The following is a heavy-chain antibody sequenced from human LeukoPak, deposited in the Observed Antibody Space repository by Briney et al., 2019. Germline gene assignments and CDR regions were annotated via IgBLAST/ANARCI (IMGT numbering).Heavy chain of an antibody. V-gene: IGHV1-18*01. Sequence: GASVKVSCKASGYTFTSYGISWVRQAPGQGLEWMGWISAYNGNTNYAQKLQGRVTMTRDTSTSTVYMELSSLTSEDTALYYCARGAPLTGYYPGDYWGQGTLVTVSS. D-gene: IGHD3-9*01. CDR1: GYTFTSYG. CDR2: ISAYNGNT. J-gene: IGHJ4*02. CDR3: ARGAPLTGYYPGDY.